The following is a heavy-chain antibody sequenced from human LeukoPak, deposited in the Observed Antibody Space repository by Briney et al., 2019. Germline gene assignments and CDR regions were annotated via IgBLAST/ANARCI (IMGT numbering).Heavy chain of an antibody. D-gene: IGHD5-24*01. CDR2: IYSGGST. Sequence: GGSLRLSCAASGFTVSSNYMSWVRQAPGKGLEWVSVIYSGGSTYYADSVKGRFTISRDNSKNTLYLQMNSLRAEDTAVYYCAKEMATMAFYADYWGQGTLVTVSS. CDR1: GFTVSSNY. V-gene: IGHV3-53*05. CDR3: AKEMATMAFYADY. J-gene: IGHJ4*02.